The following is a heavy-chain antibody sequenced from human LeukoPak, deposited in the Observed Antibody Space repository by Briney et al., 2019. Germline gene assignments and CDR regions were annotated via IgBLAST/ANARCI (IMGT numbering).Heavy chain of an antibody. CDR3: ARPYYYDSRIDP. V-gene: IGHV4-30-4*01. CDR2: MYYSGST. J-gene: IGHJ5*02. Sequence: SETLSLTCTVSGGSISSGDYYWSWLRQPPGKGLEWIAYMYYSGSTYYNPSLKSRVTMSADTSKNQLSLKLSSVTAADTAVYYCARPYYYDSRIDPWGQGILVTVAS. D-gene: IGHD3-22*01. CDR1: GGSISSGDYY.